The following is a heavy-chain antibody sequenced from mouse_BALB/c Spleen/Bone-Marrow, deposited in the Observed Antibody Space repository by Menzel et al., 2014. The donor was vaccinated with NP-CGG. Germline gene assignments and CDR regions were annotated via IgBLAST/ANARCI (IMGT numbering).Heavy chain of an antibody. Sequence: QVQLQQSGAELVMPGASVKMSCKASGHTFTDYWMHWVKQRPGQGLEWTGAIDISDSYTTYNQKFKGKATLTVDESSSTAYMQLSRLTSEDSAVYYCARGGANVDYWGQGTTLTVSS. V-gene: IGHV1-69*01. CDR1: GHTFTDYW. CDR3: ARGGANVDY. J-gene: IGHJ2*01. CDR2: IDISDSYT.